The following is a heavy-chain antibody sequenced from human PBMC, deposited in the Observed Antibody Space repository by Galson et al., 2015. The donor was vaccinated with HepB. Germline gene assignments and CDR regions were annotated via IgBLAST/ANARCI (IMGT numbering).Heavy chain of an antibody. CDR3: AKEGLRGSSGWYLLNYFDY. J-gene: IGHJ4*02. D-gene: IGHD6-19*01. CDR1: GFTFSSYA. Sequence: SLRLSCAASGFTFSSYAMSWVRQAPGKGLEWVSAISGSGGSTYYADSVKSRFTISRDNSKNTLYLQMNSLRAEDTAVYYCAKEGLRGSSGWYLLNYFDYWGQGTLVTVSS. CDR2: ISGSGGST. V-gene: IGHV3-23*01.